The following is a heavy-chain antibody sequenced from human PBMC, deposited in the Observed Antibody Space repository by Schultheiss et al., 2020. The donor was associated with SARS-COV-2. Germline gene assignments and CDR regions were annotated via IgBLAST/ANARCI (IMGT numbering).Heavy chain of an antibody. D-gene: IGHD2-15*01. CDR3: ARVGCSGGSCYRPGGYFDL. CDR1: GYTFTGYY. Sequence: GESLKISCKASGYTFTGYYMHWVRQAPGQGLEWMGRINPNSGNTNYAQKLQGRVTMTTDTSTNTAYMELRSLRSDDTAVYYCARVGCSGGSCYRPGGYFDLWGRGTLVTVSS. CDR2: INPNSGNT. J-gene: IGHJ2*01. V-gene: IGHV1-2*06.